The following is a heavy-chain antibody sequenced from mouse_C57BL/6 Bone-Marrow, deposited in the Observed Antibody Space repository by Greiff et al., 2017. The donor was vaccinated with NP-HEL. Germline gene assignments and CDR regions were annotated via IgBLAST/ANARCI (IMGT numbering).Heavy chain of an antibody. V-gene: IGHV2-2*01. Sequence: QVQLQQSGPGLVQPSQSLSITCTVSGFSLTSYGVHWVRQSPGKGLEWLGVICGGGSTDYNAAFIYRLSISKDNSKSQVFFKMNSLQADDTAIYYCARKNGYYPYWYFDVWGTGTTVTVSS. D-gene: IGHD2-3*01. CDR1: GFSLTSYG. CDR3: ARKNGYYPYWYFDV. J-gene: IGHJ1*03. CDR2: ICGGGST.